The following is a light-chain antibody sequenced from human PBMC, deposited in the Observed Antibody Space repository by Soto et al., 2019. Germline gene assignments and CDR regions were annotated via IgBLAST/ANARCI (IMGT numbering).Light chain of an antibody. CDR2: EVN. Sequence: QSVLTQPPSASGSPGQSVAISCTGTSSDVGGYNSVSWYQQHPGKAPRLMIYEVNKRPSGVPDRFSGSKSGNTASLTVSGLQAEDEADYYCSSYAGSSNVFGTGTKV. CDR1: SSDVGGYNS. J-gene: IGLJ1*01. V-gene: IGLV2-8*01. CDR3: SSYAGSSNV.